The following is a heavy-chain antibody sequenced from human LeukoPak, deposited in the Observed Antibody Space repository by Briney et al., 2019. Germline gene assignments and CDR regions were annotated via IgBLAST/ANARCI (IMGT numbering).Heavy chain of an antibody. V-gene: IGHV1-18*01. J-gene: IGHJ4*02. CDR1: GYTFTSYG. Sequence: ASVKVSCKASGYTFTSYGISWVRQAPGQGLEWMGWISAYNGNTNDAQKLQGRVTMTTDTSTSTAYMELQSLTSDDTAVYYCARADIIVVAGATPVGSAFEYWGQGALITVS. CDR3: ARADIIVVAGATPVGSAFEY. CDR2: ISAYNGNT. D-gene: IGHD2-15*01.